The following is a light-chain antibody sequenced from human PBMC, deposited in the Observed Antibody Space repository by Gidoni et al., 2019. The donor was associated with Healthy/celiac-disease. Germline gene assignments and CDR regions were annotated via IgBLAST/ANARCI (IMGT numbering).Light chain of an antibody. V-gene: IGKV1-39*01. J-gene: IGKJ4*01. CDR1: QSISSY. Sequence: DIHLTHSPSSLSASVGDRVTITCRASQSISSYLNCYQQKPGKATKLLSYDASSLQRVVQSRFSGSGSGTDFTLTIGSRQTEEFATYYCQKSYSTPLTFGGXTKVEIK. CDR2: DAS. CDR3: QKSYSTPLT.